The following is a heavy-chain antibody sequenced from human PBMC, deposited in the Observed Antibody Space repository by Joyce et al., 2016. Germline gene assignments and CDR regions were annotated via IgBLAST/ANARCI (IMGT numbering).Heavy chain of an antibody. CDR1: CFTFNRHL. CDR3: ATIFGVFVSDSFDN. CDR2: IEHDGTNS. J-gene: IGHJ4*02. Sequence: EVQLVESGGGLVQPGGSLKLSCVASCFTFNRHLMHWVRQAPGKGPVWVSRIEHDGTNSRYAGFVQGRFIISRDNAKNTLYLQLTNLRVEDTARYYCATIFGVFVSDSFDNWGQGTLVTVSS. V-gene: IGHV3-74*01. D-gene: IGHD3-3*01.